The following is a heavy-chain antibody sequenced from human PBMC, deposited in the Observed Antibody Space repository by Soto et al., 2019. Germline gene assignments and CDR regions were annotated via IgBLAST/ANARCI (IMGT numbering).Heavy chain of an antibody. Sequence: SETLSLTCAVYGGSFGGYYWSWIGQPPGKGLEWIGEINHSGSTNYNPSLKSRVTISVDTSKNQFSLKLSSVTAADTAVYYCARLREVIVVVADRYFDYSGQGTLVTVS. J-gene: IGHJ4*02. CDR2: INHSGST. CDR3: ARLREVIVVVADRYFDY. V-gene: IGHV4-34*01. D-gene: IGHD3-22*01. CDR1: GGSFGGYY.